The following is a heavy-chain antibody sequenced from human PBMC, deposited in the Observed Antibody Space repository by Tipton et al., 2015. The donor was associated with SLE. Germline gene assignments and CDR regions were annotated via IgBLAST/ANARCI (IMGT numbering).Heavy chain of an antibody. D-gene: IGHD3-3*01. CDR2: ISSSGSTI. Sequence: SLRLSCAASGFTFSSYEMNWVRQAPGKGLEWVSYISSSGSTIYYADSVKGRFTISRDNAKNSLYLQMNSLSAEDTAVYYCARRADDFWSGSGFDYWGQGTLVTVSS. V-gene: IGHV3-48*03. CDR3: ARRADDFWSGSGFDY. CDR1: GFTFSSYE. J-gene: IGHJ4*02.